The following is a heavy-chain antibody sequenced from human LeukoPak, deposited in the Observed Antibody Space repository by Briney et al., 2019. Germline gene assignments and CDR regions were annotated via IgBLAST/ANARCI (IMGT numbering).Heavy chain of an antibody. Sequence: LSGGTLTLSCAASGFTFSGSTMHWVRQASGKGLEWVGHIRSKANSYATTYAASVNGTFTISRDDTKNTAYLQMNSVKTEDTALYYCTRGSGSYYDYWGQGTLVTVSS. D-gene: IGHD1-26*01. CDR1: GFTFSGST. J-gene: IGHJ4*02. CDR2: IRSKANSYAT. CDR3: TRGSGSYYDY. V-gene: IGHV3-73*01.